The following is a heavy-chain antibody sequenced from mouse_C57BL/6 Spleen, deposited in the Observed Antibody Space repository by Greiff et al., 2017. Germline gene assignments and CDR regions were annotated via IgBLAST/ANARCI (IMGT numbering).Heavy chain of an antibody. CDR3: ARHEEALYGNYDPFAY. V-gene: IGHV1-62-2*01. D-gene: IGHD2-1*01. CDR1: GYTFTEYT. CDR2: FYPGSGSI. J-gene: IGHJ3*01. Sequence: VQLQQSGAELVKPGASVKLSCKASGYTFTEYTIHWVKQRSGQGLEWIGWFYPGSGSIKYNEKFKDKATLTAYKSSSTVYMELSRLTSEDSAVYFCARHEEALYGNYDPFAYWGQGTLVTVSA.